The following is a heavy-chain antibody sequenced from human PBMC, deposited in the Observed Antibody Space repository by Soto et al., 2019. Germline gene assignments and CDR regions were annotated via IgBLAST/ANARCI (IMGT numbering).Heavy chain of an antibody. CDR2: ISAYNGNR. CDR1: GYPFTSYG. D-gene: IGHD5-12*01. V-gene: IGHV1-18*01. Sequence: QGQLLQSGDEVKTPGASVRVSCRASGYPFTSYGISWVRQAPGQGLEWVARISAYNGNRDIAQKFQGRVTMTLETSTGTAHMELGDLTSADTAVYYCARGRIVASIHDAFEVWGQGTNVTVSS. J-gene: IGHJ3*01. CDR3: ARGRIVASIHDAFEV.